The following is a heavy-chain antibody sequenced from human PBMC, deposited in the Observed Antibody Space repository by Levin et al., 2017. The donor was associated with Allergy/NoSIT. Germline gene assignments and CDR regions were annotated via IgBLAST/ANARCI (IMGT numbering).Heavy chain of an antibody. J-gene: IGHJ3*02. D-gene: IGHD3-10*01. CDR3: ARGSGYAFDI. V-gene: IGHV3-13*04. CDR2: IGTAGDT. Sequence: LSLPCAASGFTFRNYDMHWVRQVTGKGLEWVSAIGTAGDTYYPGSVRGRFTISRENAKNSLYLQMNSLRAGDTAVYYCARGSGYAFDIWGQGTMVTVSS. CDR1: GFTFRNYD.